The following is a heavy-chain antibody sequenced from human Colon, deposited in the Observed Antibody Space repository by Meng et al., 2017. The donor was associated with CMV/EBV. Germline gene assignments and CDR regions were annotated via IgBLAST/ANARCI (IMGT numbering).Heavy chain of an antibody. CDR1: GFSVSSNY. V-gene: IGHV3-66*02. J-gene: IGHJ6*02. CDR2: ISSEDTT. Sequence: GGSLRLSCAASGFSVSSNYMSWVRQAPGKGLEWVSIISSEDTTHYADSVKGRFTISRDHSKNTLFLQINSLRGEDTAVYYCARDGLADTAFTYYYYSGMDVWGHGTTVTVSS. CDR3: ARDGLADTAFTYYYYSGMDV. D-gene: IGHD5-24*01.